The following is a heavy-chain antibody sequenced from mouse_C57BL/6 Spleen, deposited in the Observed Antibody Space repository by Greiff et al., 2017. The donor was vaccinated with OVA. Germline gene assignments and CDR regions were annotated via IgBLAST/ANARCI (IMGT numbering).Heavy chain of an antibody. CDR1: GFTFSDFY. Sequence: EVKLMESGGGLVQSGRSLRLSCATSGFTFSDFYMEWVRHAPGKGLEWIAASRNKANDYTTEYSASVKGRFIVSRDTSQSILYLQMNALRAEDTAIYYCARDAYDYGGFAYWGQGTLVTVSA. J-gene: IGHJ3*01. D-gene: IGHD2-4*01. V-gene: IGHV7-1*01. CDR3: ARDAYDYGGFAY. CDR2: SRNKANDYTT.